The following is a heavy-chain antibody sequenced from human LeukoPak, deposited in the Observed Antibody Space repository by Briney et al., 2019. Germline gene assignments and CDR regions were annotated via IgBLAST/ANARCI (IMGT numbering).Heavy chain of an antibody. CDR3: ARATRGYHARPHPGLDYYYGMDV. CDR2: IGTAGDT. J-gene: IGHJ6*02. Sequence: GGSLRLSCAASGFTFSSYDMHWVRQATGKGLECVSAIGTAGDTYYPGSVKGRFTISRENAKNSLYLQMNSLRAGDTAVYYCARATRGYHARPHPGLDYYYGMDVWGQGTTVTVSS. D-gene: IGHD3/OR15-3a*01. V-gene: IGHV3-13*01. CDR1: GFTFSSYD.